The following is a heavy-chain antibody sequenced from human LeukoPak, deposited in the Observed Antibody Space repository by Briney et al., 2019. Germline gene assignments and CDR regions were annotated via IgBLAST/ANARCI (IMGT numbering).Heavy chain of an antibody. CDR1: GYSISSGYY. V-gene: IGHV4-38-2*02. D-gene: IGHD3-10*01. CDR2: VFHSGIT. CDR3: ARGGYYGSGNDFRFDP. Sequence: SETLSLTCSVSGYSISSGYYWGWIRQPPGKGLEWIGSVFHSGITYYKPSLKSRVTILVDTSKNQFSLKLTSVTAADTAVYYCARGGYYGSGNDFRFDPWGQGTLVTVSS. J-gene: IGHJ5*02.